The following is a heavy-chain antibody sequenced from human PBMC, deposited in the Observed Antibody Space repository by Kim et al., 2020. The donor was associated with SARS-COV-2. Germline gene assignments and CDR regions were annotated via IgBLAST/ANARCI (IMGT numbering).Heavy chain of an antibody. V-gene: IGHV3-15*01. D-gene: IGHD3-10*01. J-gene: IGHJ4*02. CDR3: TTDFTYGSGSYYNDY. Sequence: APVKGRFTISRDDSKNTLYLQMNSLKTEDTAVYYCTTDFTYGSGSYYNDYWGQGTLVTVSS.